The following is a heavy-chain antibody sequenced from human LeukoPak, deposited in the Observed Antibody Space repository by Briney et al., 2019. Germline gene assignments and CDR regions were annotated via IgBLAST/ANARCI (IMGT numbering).Heavy chain of an antibody. CDR2: INHSGST. Sequence: SETLSLTCAVYGGSFSGYYWSWIRQPPGKGLEWIGEINHSGSTNYNPSLKSRVTISVDTSKNQFSLKLSSVTAADTAVYYCARRARYYYGSGSYYNAHYYYYYMDVWGKGTTVTISS. D-gene: IGHD3-10*01. V-gene: IGHV4-34*01. CDR3: ARRARYYYGSGSYYNAHYYYYYMDV. CDR1: GGSFSGYY. J-gene: IGHJ6*03.